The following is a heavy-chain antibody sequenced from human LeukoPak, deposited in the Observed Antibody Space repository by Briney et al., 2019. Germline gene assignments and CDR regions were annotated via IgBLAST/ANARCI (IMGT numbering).Heavy chain of an antibody. CDR3: AREGQYYDTSGFFDY. D-gene: IGHD3-22*01. J-gene: IGHJ4*02. CDR2: INPDSGGT. V-gene: IGHV1-2*02. CDR1: GYTFTGYY. Sequence: ASVKVSCKASGYTFTGYYIHWVRQAPGQGLGWMGWINPDSGGTKYAQKFQGRVTMTRDTSISTAYMELSRLTSDDTAVYYCAREGQYYDTSGFFDYWGQGTLVTVSS.